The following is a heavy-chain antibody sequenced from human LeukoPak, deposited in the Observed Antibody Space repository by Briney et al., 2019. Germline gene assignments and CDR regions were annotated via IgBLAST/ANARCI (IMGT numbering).Heavy chain of an antibody. J-gene: IGHJ6*02. Sequence: GGSLRLSCAASGFTFSSYAMHWVRQAPGKGLEWVAVISYDGSNKYYAGSVKGRFTISRENAKNVLYLQMSSLRVEDTAVYYCVREIRETVITRHYYYGIDVWGQGTTVTVSS. CDR1: GFTFSSYA. D-gene: IGHD1-7*01. CDR3: VREIRETVITRHYYYGIDV. V-gene: IGHV3-30*14. CDR2: ISYDGSNK.